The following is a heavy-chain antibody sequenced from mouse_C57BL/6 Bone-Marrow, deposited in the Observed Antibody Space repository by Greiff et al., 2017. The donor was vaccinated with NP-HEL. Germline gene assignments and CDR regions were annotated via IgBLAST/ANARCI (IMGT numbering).Heavy chain of an antibody. Sequence: EVQVVESGGGLVQPGESLKLSCESNEYEFPSHDMSWVRKTPEKRLELVAAINSDGGSTSYPDTLERRFIISRDNTKKTLYLQMSSLRSEDTALYYCARRGLRQYYFDYWGQGTTLTVSS. D-gene: IGHD2-4*01. CDR3: ARRGLRQYYFDY. CDR1: EYEFPSHD. V-gene: IGHV5-2*01. CDR2: INSDGGST. J-gene: IGHJ2*01.